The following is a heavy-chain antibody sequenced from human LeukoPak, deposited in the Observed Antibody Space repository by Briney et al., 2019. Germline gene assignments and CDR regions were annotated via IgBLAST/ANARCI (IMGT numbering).Heavy chain of an antibody. D-gene: IGHD5-18*01. CDR3: ARSRSGYSYDHAAFEI. CDR2: ISYTGST. CDR1: GGSINDYY. Sequence: SETLSLTCTVSGGSINDYYWSWIRQPPGRGLEWIGDISYTGSTNSNPSLKSRITMSVDTSKKQFSLKLRSVTAADTAVFYCARSRSGYSYDHAAFEIWGQGTMVTVSS. J-gene: IGHJ3*02. V-gene: IGHV4-59*01.